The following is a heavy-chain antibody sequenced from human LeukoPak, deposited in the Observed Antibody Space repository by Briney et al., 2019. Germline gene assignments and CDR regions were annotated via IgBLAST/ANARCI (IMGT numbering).Heavy chain of an antibody. CDR1: RFSFFSYG. J-gene: IGHJ6*03. CDR3: AKDSRGYYSYMDV. V-gene: IGHV3-30*18. D-gene: IGHD3-10*01. CDR2: ISYDGSNK. Sequence: PGRSLRLSCAASRFSFFSYGMHWVRQAPGKGLEWVAVISYDGSNKYYADSVKGRLTISRDNSKNTLYLQMNSLIFEDTAVYYCAKDSRGYYSYMDVWGKGTTVTVSS.